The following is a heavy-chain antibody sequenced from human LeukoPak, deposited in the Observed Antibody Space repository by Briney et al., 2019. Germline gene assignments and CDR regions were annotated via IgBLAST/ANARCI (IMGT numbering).Heavy chain of an antibody. CDR3: SWDHTGREDI. D-gene: IGHD5-24*01. CDR2: INPDGSRT. CDR1: GSTFRNYW. Sequence: GSLRLSCAVSGSTFRNYWMHWVRQAPGKGLVWVARINPDGSRTDYADFVAGRFTISRDNAKSTLFLQMNSLRADDTAVYYCSWDHTGREDIWGQGTMVTVSS. J-gene: IGHJ3*02. V-gene: IGHV3-74*01.